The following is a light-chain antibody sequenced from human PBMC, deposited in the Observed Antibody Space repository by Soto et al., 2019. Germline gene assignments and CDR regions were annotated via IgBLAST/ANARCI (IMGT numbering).Light chain of an antibody. V-gene: IGKV2-24*01. J-gene: IGKJ5*01. CDR1: QSLVRSDGNAY. CDR2: KVS. Sequence: VMTQTPRSLPVTLGQPVSISCKSSQSLVRSDGNAYLNWLHQRPGQPPRLLIYKVSNRFTGVPDRFSGSGAGTDFTLHISRVEAEDVGIYFCRQVAQLRTFGQGTRLEIK. CDR3: RQVAQLRT.